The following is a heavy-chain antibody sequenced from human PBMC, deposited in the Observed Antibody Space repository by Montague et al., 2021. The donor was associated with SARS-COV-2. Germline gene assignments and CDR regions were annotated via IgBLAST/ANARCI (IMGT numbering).Heavy chain of an antibody. V-gene: IGHV4-39*01. J-gene: IGHJ2*01. CDR2: IYYSGST. CDR1: GGSISSSSYY. D-gene: IGHD3-9*01. Sequence: SETLSLTCTVSGGSISSSSYYWGWIRQPPGKGLEWIGSIYYSGSTYYNPSLKSRVTISVDTSKNQFSLKLSSVTAADTAVYYCARHVYDILTGYYSYWYFDLGGRGTLVPVSP. CDR3: ARHVYDILTGYYSYWYFDL.